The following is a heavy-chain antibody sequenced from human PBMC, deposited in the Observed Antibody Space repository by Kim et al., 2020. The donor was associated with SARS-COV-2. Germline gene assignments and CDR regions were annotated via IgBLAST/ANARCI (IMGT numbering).Heavy chain of an antibody. V-gene: IGHV3-11*05. Sequence: YAETGKGAFIIYRDEAKNSLNLQMNSMRVEDTAVYYCARGEIYRYYGLDVWGQGTTVTVSS. CDR3: ARGEIYRYYGLDV. D-gene: IGHD3-16*02. J-gene: IGHJ6*02.